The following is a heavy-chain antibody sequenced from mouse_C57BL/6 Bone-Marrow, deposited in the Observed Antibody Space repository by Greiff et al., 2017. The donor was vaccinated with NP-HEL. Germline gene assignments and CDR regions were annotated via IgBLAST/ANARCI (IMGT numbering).Heavy chain of an antibody. CDR1: GYAFTNYL. CDR3: ARSGSLYYFDY. Sequence: QVQLQQSGAELVRPGTSVTVSCKASGYAFTNYLIEWVKQRPGQGLEWIGVINPGSGGTNYNEKFKGKATLTADKSSSTAYMQLSSLTSEDSAVYYCARSGSLYYFDYWGQGTALTVSA. V-gene: IGHV1-54*01. J-gene: IGHJ2*01. CDR2: INPGSGGT. D-gene: IGHD6-1*01.